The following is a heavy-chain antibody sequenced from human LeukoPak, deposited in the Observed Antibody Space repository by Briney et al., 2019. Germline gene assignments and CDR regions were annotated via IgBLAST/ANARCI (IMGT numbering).Heavy chain of an antibody. J-gene: IGHJ2*01. CDR3: ARAPSGWSDYWYFDL. D-gene: IGHD6-19*01. CDR1: GFTVSSNY. Sequence: PGGSLRLSCAASGFTVSSNYMSWVRQAPGKGLECVSLIYSGGVTYYADSVKGRFIISRDNSKNTLFLQMNRLRAEDTAVYYCARAPSGWSDYWYFDLWGRGTLVTVSS. CDR2: IYSGGVT. V-gene: IGHV3-53*01.